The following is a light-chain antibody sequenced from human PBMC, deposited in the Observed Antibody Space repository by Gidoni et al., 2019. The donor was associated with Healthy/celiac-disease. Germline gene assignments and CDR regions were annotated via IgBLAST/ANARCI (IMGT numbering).Light chain of an antibody. V-gene: IGKV3-11*01. CDR3: QQRSNWPKT. J-gene: IGKJ1*01. CDR2: DAS. CDR1: QSVSSY. Sequence: EFVLTQSPDTLSLSPGERATLSCRASQSVSSYLAWYQQKPGQAPRLLIYDASNRATGIPARFSGSGSGTDFTLTISSLEPEDFAVYYCQQRSNWPKTFGQGTKVEIK.